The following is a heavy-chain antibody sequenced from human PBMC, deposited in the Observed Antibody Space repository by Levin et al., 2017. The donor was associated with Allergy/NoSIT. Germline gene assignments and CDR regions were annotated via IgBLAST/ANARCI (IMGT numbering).Heavy chain of an antibody. CDR3: ARAQSYGPYWFDP. V-gene: IGHV4-59*01. Sequence: SETLSLTCTVSGGSISSYYWSWIRQPPGKGLEWIGYIYYSGSTNYNPSLKSRVTISVDTSKNQFSLKLSSVTAADTAVYYCARAQSYGPYWFDPWGQGTLVTVSS. CDR1: GGSISSYY. D-gene: IGHD5-18*01. CDR2: IYYSGST. J-gene: IGHJ5*02.